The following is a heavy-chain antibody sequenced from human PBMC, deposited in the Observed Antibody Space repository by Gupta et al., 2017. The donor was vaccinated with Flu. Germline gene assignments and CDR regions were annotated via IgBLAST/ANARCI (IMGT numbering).Heavy chain of an antibody. J-gene: IGHJ4*02. CDR3: ARGGTYCSGGSCYW. CDR2: ISSSSSYI. D-gene: IGHD2-15*01. Sequence: QYAGEGLEWGSSISSSSSYIYYADSVKGRFTISRDNAKKSLYLQMNSLRAEDTAVYYCARGGTYCSGGSCYWWGQGTLVTVSS. V-gene: IGHV3-21*01.